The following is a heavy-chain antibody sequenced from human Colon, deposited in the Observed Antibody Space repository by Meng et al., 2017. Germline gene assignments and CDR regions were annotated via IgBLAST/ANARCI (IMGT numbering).Heavy chain of an antibody. CDR1: GGSISSGDYY. V-gene: IGHV4-30-4*01. CDR2: IYLSGSP. Sequence: QVQLQGSGPAPVKPSQTLSLTCTVSGGSISSGDYYWSWVRQPPGKGLEWIGQIYLSGSPSYNPSLESRVTISVDKSKNQLSLRLTSVTAADTAIYYCARHGGWHFDYWGQGTLVTVSS. CDR3: ARHGGWHFDY. D-gene: IGHD6-19*01. J-gene: IGHJ4*02.